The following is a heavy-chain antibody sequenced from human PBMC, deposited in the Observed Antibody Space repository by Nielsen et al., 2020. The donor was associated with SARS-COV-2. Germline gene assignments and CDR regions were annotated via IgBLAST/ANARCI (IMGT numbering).Heavy chain of an antibody. V-gene: IGHV1-46*01. CDR3: ASKGYSGKRFKDGYYYYYGMDV. CDR2: INPSGGST. J-gene: IGHJ6*02. Sequence: ASVKVSCKASGYTFTSYYMHWVRQAPGQGLEWMGIINPSGGSTSYAQKFQGRVTMTRDTSTSTVYMELSSPRSEDTAVYYCASKGYSGKRFKDGYYYYYGMDVWGQGTTVTVSS. CDR1: GYTFTSYY. D-gene: IGHD1-26*01.